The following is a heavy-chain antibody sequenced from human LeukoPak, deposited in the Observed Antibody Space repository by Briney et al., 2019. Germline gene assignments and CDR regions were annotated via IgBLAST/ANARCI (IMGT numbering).Heavy chain of an antibody. CDR1: GYTFTGYY. D-gene: IGHD5-12*01. V-gene: IGHV1-2*02. Sequence: ASVKVSCKASGYTFTGYYMHWVRQAPGQGLEWMGWINPNSGGTNYAQKFQGRVTMTRDTSISTAYMELSRLRSDDTAVYYCARDSEVATTHAFDIWGQGTMVTVSS. CDR2: INPNSGGT. J-gene: IGHJ3*02. CDR3: ARDSEVATTHAFDI.